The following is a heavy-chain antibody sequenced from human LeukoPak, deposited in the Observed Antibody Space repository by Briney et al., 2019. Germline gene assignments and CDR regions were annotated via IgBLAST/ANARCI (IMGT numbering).Heavy chain of an antibody. Sequence: SSETLSLTCTVSGGSISSYYWSWIRQPPGKGLEWIGYIYYSGSTNYNPSLKSRVTISVDTSKNQFSLKLSSVTAADTAVYYCARVIVGATYYYYGMDVWGQGTTVTVSS. J-gene: IGHJ6*02. D-gene: IGHD1-26*01. CDR1: GGSISSYY. V-gene: IGHV4-59*01. CDR3: ARVIVGATYYYYGMDV. CDR2: IYYSGST.